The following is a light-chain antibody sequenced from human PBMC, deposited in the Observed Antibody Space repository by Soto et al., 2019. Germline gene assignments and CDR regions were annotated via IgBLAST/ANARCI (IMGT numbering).Light chain of an antibody. CDR3: LLYYGGAHLWV. CDR2: STS. J-gene: IGLJ3*02. Sequence: QAVVTQEPSLTVSPGGTVTLTCASSTGAVTSEYHPNWFQQKLGQAPRPLIYSTSNKHSWTPARFSGSLLGGKAALTLSGVQPEDEDEYYCLLYYGGAHLWVFGGGTKLTVL. CDR1: TGAVTSEYH. V-gene: IGLV7-43*01.